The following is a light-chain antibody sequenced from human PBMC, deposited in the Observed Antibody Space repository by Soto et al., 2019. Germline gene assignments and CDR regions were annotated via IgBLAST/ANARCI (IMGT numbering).Light chain of an antibody. J-gene: IGKJ4*01. Sequence: EIVMTQSPATLSVSSGESATFSCRASQSVSSNLAWYQEKPGQAPRLLIYGASTRATGIPARFSGSGSGTEFTLTISSLQSEDFAVYYCQQYDSWPLTFGGGTKVEIK. V-gene: IGKV3-15*01. CDR2: GAS. CDR3: QQYDSWPLT. CDR1: QSVSSN.